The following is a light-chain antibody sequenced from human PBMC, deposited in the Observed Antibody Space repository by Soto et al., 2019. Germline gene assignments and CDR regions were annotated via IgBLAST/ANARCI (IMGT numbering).Light chain of an antibody. J-gene: IGKJ1*01. Sequence: EIVLTQSPGTLGLSPGERATLSCRASQSVSSSYLAWYQQKPGLAPRLLIYDASSRATGIPDRFSGSGSGTDFTLTISRLEPEDFAVYYCQQYGSSPRTFGQGTKVDI. CDR1: QSVSSSY. CDR2: DAS. CDR3: QQYGSSPRT. V-gene: IGKV3D-20*01.